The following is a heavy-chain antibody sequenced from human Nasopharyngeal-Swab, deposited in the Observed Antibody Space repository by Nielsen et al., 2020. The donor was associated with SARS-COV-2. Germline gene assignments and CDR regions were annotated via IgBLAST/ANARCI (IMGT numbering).Heavy chain of an antibody. J-gene: IGHJ3*01. D-gene: IGHD6-13*01. V-gene: IGHV4-31*03. CDR2: IYYSGST. Sequence: SETLSLTCTVSGGSISSGGYYWSWIRQHPGKGLEWIGYIYYSGSTYYNPSLKSRVTISVDTSKNQFSLKLSSVTAADTAVYYCARDLRSSSWDAFSRWDQGTMVTV. CDR3: ARDLRSSSWDAFSR. CDR1: GGSISSGGYY.